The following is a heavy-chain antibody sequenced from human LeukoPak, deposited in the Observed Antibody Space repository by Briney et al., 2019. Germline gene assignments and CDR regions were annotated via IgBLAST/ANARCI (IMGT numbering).Heavy chain of an antibody. CDR3: ASYPSFLWFGELYYYYYMDV. D-gene: IGHD3-10*01. Sequence: PSETLSLTCTVSGGSISSSSYYWGWIRQPPGKGLEWIGSIYYSGSTYYNPSLKSRVTISVDTSKNQFSLKLSSVTAADTAVYYCASYPSFLWFGELYYYYYMDVWGKGTTVTVSS. J-gene: IGHJ6*03. CDR2: IYYSGST. V-gene: IGHV4-39*07. CDR1: GGSISSSSYY.